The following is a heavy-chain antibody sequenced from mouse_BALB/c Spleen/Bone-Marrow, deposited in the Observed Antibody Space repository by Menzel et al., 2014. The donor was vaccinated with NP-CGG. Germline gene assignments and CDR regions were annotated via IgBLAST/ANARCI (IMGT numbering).Heavy chain of an antibody. D-gene: IGHD1-2*01. CDR3: AKDYGYVGVMDY. J-gene: IGHJ4*01. CDR2: IYPGSGNT. V-gene: IGHV1-84*02. Sequence: VQLQESGPDLVKPGASVKISCKASGYTFSEYYINWVKQKPGQGLEWIGWIYPGSGNTKYNENFKGKATLTVDTSSSTAYMQLSSLTSEDTAVYFCAKDYGYVGVMDYWGQGTSVTVSS. CDR1: GYTFSEYY.